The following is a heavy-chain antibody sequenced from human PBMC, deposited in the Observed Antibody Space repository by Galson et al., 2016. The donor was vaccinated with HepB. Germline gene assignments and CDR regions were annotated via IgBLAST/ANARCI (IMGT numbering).Heavy chain of an antibody. CDR2: VTWNSENI. J-gene: IGHJ4*02. Sequence: SLRLSCAASGFTFDDYAMHWVRQVSGRGLEWVSGVTWNSENIGYADSVKGRFTISRDNANNPLYLQMNSLRAEDTALYYCAKARVRHSRSSDIDYWGQGTLVAVSS. CDR3: AKARVRHSRSSDIDY. D-gene: IGHD6-6*01. CDR1: GFTFDDYA. V-gene: IGHV3-9*01.